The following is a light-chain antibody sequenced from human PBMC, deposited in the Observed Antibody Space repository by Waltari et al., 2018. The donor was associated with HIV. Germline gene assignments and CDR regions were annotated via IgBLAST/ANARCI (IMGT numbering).Light chain of an antibody. CDR2: RDN. Sequence: QSVLTQPPSVSGTPGPRVTISCSGSSSNVGSTYVSWYQQLPGTAPKPLIYRDNQRPSGVPDRFSGSKSGTSASLAISGLRSEDEADYHCAAWDDSLSALVFGGGTKLAVL. V-gene: IGLV1-47*01. CDR1: SSNVGSTY. CDR3: AAWDDSLSALV. J-gene: IGLJ2*01.